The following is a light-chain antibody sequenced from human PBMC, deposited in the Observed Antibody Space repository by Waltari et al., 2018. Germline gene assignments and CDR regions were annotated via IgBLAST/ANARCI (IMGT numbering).Light chain of an antibody. V-gene: IGLV4-69*01. CDR2: VNSDGSH. Sequence: QLVLTQSPSASASLGASVKLTCTPIRGHSSTVIAWLQQQPENGPRYLMKVNSDGSHSKGDEIPDRCAGSTSAAARYLTVSCVQPEGEADYYCQTGVHGTWVFGGGTKLTVL. J-gene: IGLJ3*02. CDR1: RGHSSTV. CDR3: QTGVHGTWV.